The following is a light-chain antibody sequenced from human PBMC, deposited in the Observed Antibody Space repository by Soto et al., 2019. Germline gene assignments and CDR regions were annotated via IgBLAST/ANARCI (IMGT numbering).Light chain of an antibody. V-gene: IGKV1-5*03. CDR3: QQYSFYST. J-gene: IGKJ1*01. Sequence: DIQMTQSPSTLSASVGDRVTIACRASQNIYVWLAWYQQKPGKAPKLLIYKASTLQNGVPSRFSGSGSGTDFTLTISSLQPDDFATYYCQQYSFYSTFGQGTKVDIK. CDR2: KAS. CDR1: QNIYVW.